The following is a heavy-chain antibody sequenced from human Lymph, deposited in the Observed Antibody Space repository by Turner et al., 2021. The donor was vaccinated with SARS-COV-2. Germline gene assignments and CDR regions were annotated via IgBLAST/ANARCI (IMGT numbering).Heavy chain of an antibody. CDR1: GYTFTSYD. CDR2: MNHNSGDT. J-gene: IGHJ5*02. D-gene: IGHD6-25*01. CDR3: AKGDGYPPHGLLDP. Sequence: QVQLVQSGAEVKKPGAAVTVSGKASGYTFTSYDINWMRQATGQGLEWMGWMNHNSGDTGYAQKFQGRVTMTRNTSISTVYMELNSLTSDDTAVYYCAKGDGYPPHGLLDPWGQGTLVTVSS. V-gene: IGHV1-8*01.